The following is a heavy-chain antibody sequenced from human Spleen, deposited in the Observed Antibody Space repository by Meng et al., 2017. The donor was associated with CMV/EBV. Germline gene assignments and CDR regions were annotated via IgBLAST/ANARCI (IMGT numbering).Heavy chain of an antibody. D-gene: IGHD6-6*01. Sequence: GGSLRLSCAASGFTFSNSDMNWVRQAPGKGLEWVSIIYSDGSTYYADSVKGRFTISRDNSKNTLFLQMNSLRAEDTAVYYCARDHSRSSGNYYYYYGMDVWGQGTTVTVSS. CDR3: ARDHSRSSGNYYYYYGMDV. J-gene: IGHJ6*02. CDR2: IYSDGST. CDR1: GFTFSNSD. V-gene: IGHV3-53*01.